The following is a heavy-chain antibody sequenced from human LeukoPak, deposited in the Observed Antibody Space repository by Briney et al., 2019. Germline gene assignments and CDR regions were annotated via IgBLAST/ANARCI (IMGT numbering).Heavy chain of an antibody. CDR3: ARTARLPNS. Sequence: SETLSLTCTVSGTSITSSHWSWIRQPPGKGLEHIGYIYHTGVTNYSPSLKSRVTMSLDTSKNQFSLRLTSVTAADTAIYYCARTARLPNSWGQGTLVTVSS. D-gene: IGHD6-25*01. V-gene: IGHV4-59*01. CDR2: IYHTGVT. J-gene: IGHJ4*02. CDR1: GTSITSSH.